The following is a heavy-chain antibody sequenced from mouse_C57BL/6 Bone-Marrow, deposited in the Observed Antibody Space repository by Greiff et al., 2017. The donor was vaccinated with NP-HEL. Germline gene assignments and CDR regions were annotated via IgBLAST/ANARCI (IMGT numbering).Heavy chain of an antibody. CDR3: AGCSTWD. CDR1: GYTFTSYT. Sequence: LQESGAELARPGASVKMSCKASGYTFTSYTMHWVKQRPGQGLEWIGYINPSSGYTKYNQKFKDKATLTAEKSSSTAYMQLSSLTTEDSAVYYCAGCSTWDWGQGTTLTVSS. V-gene: IGHV1-4*01. J-gene: IGHJ2*01. CDR2: INPSSGYT. D-gene: IGHD4-1*01.